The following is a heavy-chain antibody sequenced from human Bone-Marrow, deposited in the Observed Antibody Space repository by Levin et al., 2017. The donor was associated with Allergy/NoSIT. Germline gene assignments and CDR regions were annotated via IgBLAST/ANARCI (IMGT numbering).Heavy chain of an antibody. Sequence: GESLKISCEGSGYSFTSYWIGWVRQMPGKGLEWMGIIHPGDSDIRYSPSFQGQITISADKSISTAYLQWSSLKASDTAMYFCARLAAAGTGGYRGGWHHFDYWGQGVLVPVSS. J-gene: IGHJ4*02. CDR1: GYSFTSYW. V-gene: IGHV5-51*01. CDR3: ARLAAAGTGGYRGGWHHFDY. CDR2: IHPGDSDI. D-gene: IGHD6-13*01.